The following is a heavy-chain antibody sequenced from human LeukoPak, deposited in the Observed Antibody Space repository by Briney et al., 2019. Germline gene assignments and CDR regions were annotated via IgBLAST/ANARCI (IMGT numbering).Heavy chain of an antibody. CDR3: ARDRRISTAGFTFDH. J-gene: IGHJ4*02. V-gene: IGHV1-46*01. Sequence: GASVKVSCKASGYTFTNHYIHWVRQAPGQGLEWMGMINSGGGGTGYAQKFQGRVTLTRDTSTSTVYMELSSLRSEDTAVYYCARDRRISTAGFTFDHWRQGTLVTVSS. CDR1: GYTFTNHY. CDR2: INSGGGGT. D-gene: IGHD6-13*01.